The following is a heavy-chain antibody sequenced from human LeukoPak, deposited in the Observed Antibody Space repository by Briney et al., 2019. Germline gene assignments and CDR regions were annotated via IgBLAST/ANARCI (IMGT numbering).Heavy chain of an antibody. V-gene: IGHV4-30-4*01. J-gene: IGHJ2*01. CDR2: IYYSGST. CDR1: GGSISSGDYY. CDR3: ARRPDSSGYYVSNWYFDL. D-gene: IGHD3-22*01. Sequence: PSQTLSLTCTVSGGSISSGDYYWSWIRQPPGKGLEWIGYIYYSGSTNYNPSLKSRVTISVDTSKNQFSLKLSSVTAADTAVYYCARRPDSSGYYVSNWYFDLWGRGTLVSASS.